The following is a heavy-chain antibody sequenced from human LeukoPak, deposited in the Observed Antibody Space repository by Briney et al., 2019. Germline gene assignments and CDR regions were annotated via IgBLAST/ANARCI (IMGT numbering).Heavy chain of an antibody. D-gene: IGHD3-3*01. CDR2: ISGSGGST. J-gene: IGHJ3*02. CDR1: GFTFSSYA. Sequence: GGSLRLSCAASGFTFSSYAMSWVRQAPGKGLEWVSAISGSGGSTYYADSVKGRFTIPRDNSKNTLYLQMNSLRAEDTAVYYCAKVNVGDFWSGYDAFDIWGQGTMVTVSS. CDR3: AKVNVGDFWSGYDAFDI. V-gene: IGHV3-23*01.